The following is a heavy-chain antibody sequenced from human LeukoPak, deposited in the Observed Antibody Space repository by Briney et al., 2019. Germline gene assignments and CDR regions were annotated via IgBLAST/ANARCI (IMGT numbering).Heavy chain of an antibody. D-gene: IGHD2-2*01. V-gene: IGHV3-21*01. J-gene: IGHJ6*02. Sequence: GGSLRLSCAASGFTFSSYSMNWVRQAPGKGLEWVSSISSSSSYIYYADSVEGRFTISRDNAKNSLYLQMNSLRGEDTAVYYCARAKDIVVVPAGHGMDVWGQGTTVTVSS. CDR3: ARAKDIVVVPAGHGMDV. CDR1: GFTFSSYS. CDR2: ISSSSSYI.